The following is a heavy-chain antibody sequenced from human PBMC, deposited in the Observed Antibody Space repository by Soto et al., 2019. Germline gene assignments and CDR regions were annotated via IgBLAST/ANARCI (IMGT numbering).Heavy chain of an antibody. CDR1: GYTFTSYY. Sequence: GASVKVSCKASGYTFTSYYMHWVRQAPGQGLEWMGIINPSGGSTSYAQKFQGRVTMTRDTSTSTVYMELSGLRSEDTAVYYCAREGSSSGYLGYYYGMDVWGQGTTVTV. D-gene: IGHD3-22*01. V-gene: IGHV1-46*01. CDR3: AREGSSSGYLGYYYGMDV. J-gene: IGHJ6*02. CDR2: INPSGGST.